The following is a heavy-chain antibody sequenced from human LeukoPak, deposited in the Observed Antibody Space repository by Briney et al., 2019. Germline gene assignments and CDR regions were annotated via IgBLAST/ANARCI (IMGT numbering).Heavy chain of an antibody. CDR2: IFGSGGSP. CDR3: GKTTVGYSSGQKPAWPVDY. V-gene: IGHV3-23*01. Sequence: PGGSLRLSCEASGFTFGSHAMYWVRQAPGKGLEWVAGIFGSGGSPHYADSVKGRFTISRDNSRNTVYLQINSLSAEDTAVYYCGKTTVGYSSGQKPAWPVDYWGQGSLVTVSS. D-gene: IGHD6-19*01. J-gene: IGHJ4*02. CDR1: GFTFGSHA.